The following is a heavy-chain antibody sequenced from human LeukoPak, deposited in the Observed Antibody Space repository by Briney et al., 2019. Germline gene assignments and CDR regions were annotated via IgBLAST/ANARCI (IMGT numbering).Heavy chain of an antibody. V-gene: IGHV3-30*02. CDR1: GFTFSSYG. CDR3: AKGGWYWYYFDY. CDR2: IRYDGSNK. Sequence: GGSLRLSCAASGFTFSSYGMHWVRQAPGKGLEWVAFIRYDGSNKYYADSVKGRFTISRDNSKNSLYLQMNSLRAEDMALYYCAKGGWYWYYFDYWGQGTLVTVSS. D-gene: IGHD6-19*01. J-gene: IGHJ4*02.